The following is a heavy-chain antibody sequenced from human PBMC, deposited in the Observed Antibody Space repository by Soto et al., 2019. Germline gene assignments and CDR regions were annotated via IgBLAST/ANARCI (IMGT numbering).Heavy chain of an antibody. J-gene: IGHJ3*02. V-gene: IGHV3-7*01. Sequence: VQLVESGGGLVQPGESLRLSRTASGLTFSISWMTWVRQAPGEGLEWVSNINPAGNVQHYADSVKERFTISRDNAKNSLFLQMSGLRVEDTAVYYCATANTPYAFDMWGQGTMVTVSS. CDR1: GLTFSISW. CDR3: ATANTPYAFDM. CDR2: INPAGNVQ.